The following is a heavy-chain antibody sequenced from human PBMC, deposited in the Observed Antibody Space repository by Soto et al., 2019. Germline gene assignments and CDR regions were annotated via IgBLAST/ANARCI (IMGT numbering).Heavy chain of an antibody. CDR1: GFTFSSYA. V-gene: IGHV3-64*01. CDR2: ISSNGGST. CDR3: ATQGRAVSSYYFYY. D-gene: IGHD3-10*01. Sequence: EVQLVESGGGLVQPGGSLRLSCAASGFTFSSYAMHWFRQAPGKGLEYVSAISSNGGSTYYANSVKGRFTISRDNSKNKLYLQMGSLRAEDMAVYYCATQGRAVSSYYFYYWGQGTLVTVSS. J-gene: IGHJ4*02.